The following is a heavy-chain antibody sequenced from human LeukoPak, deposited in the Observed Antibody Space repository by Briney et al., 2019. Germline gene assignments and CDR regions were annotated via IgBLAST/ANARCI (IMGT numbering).Heavy chain of an antibody. CDR3: ARDRRDSSGYYFDY. CDR1: GFTVSSNY. J-gene: IGHJ4*02. Sequence: GGSLRLSCAASGFTVSSNYMSWVRQAPGKGLEWVSVIYSGGSTYYADSVKGRFTISRDNSKNTLYLQMNSLRAEDTAVYYRARDRRDSSGYYFDYWGQGTLVTVSS. CDR2: IYSGGST. D-gene: IGHD3-22*01. V-gene: IGHV3-53*01.